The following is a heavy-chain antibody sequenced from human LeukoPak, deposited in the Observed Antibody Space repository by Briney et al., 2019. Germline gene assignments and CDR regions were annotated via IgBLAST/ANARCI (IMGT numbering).Heavy chain of an antibody. Sequence: GRSLRPSCAASGFTFSSYGMHWVRQAPGEGLEWVAVISYDGSNEYYADSVKGRFTISRDNSKNTLYLQMNSLRAEDTALYYCAKWKGSNLEASGWYFDYWGQGVLVTVSS. CDR3: AKWKGSNLEASGWYFDY. CDR2: ISYDGSNE. V-gene: IGHV3-30*18. CDR1: GFTFSSYG. J-gene: IGHJ4*02. D-gene: IGHD6-19*01.